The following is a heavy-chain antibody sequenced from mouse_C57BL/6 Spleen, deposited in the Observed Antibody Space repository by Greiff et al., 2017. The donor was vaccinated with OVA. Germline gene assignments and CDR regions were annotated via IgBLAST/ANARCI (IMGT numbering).Heavy chain of an antibody. Sequence: VQLQQSGPELVKPGASVKISCKASGYSFTSYYIHWVKQRPGQGLEWIGWIYPGSGNTKYNEKFKGKATLTADTSSSTAYMQLSSLTSEDSAVYYCARDTTVVATDYWGQGTTLTVSS. CDR3: ARDTTVVATDY. V-gene: IGHV1-66*01. J-gene: IGHJ2*01. D-gene: IGHD1-1*01. CDR1: GYSFTSYY. CDR2: IYPGSGNT.